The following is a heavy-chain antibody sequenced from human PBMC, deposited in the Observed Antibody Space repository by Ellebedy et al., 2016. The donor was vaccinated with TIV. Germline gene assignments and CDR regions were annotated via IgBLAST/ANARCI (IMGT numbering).Heavy chain of an antibody. J-gene: IGHJ3*02. CDR2: IYHSGST. CDR3: ATFRNLDGFDI. Sequence: SETLSLTCAVSGYSISTGSYCGCIRQPPGKGLEWIGSIYHSGSTYYNPSLKRRVSISMDTSSNQFSLRLSSVTAADTAIFYCATFRNLDGFDIWGQGTMVTVSS. D-gene: IGHD2/OR15-2a*01. V-gene: IGHV4-38-2*01. CDR1: GYSISTGSY.